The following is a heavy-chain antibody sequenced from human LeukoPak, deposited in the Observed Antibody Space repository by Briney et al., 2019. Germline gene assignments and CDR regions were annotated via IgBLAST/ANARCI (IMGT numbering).Heavy chain of an antibody. CDR2: ISGSGGST. J-gene: IGHJ4*02. Sequence: GGSLRLSCAASGFTFSSYAMSWVRQAPGEGLEWVSAISGSGGSTYYADSVKGRFTISRDNSKNTLYLQMNSLRAEDTAVYYCAKDSSSWYYAYWGQGTLVTVSS. V-gene: IGHV3-23*01. D-gene: IGHD6-13*01. CDR3: AKDSSSWYYAY. CDR1: GFTFSSYA.